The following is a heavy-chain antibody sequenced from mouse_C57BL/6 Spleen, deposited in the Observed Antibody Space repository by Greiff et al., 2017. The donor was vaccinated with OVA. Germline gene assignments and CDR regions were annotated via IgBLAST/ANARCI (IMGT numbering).Heavy chain of an antibody. J-gene: IGHJ4*01. Sequence: VQLQQSGAELVRPGASVTLSCKASGYTFTDYEMHWVKQTPVHGLEWIGAIDPETGGTAYNQKFKGKAILTADKSSSTAYMELRSLTSEDSAVYYCTRGGGNYPYYYAMDYWGQGTSVTVSS. D-gene: IGHD2-1*01. CDR1: GYTFTDYE. CDR2: IDPETGGT. V-gene: IGHV1-15*01. CDR3: TRGGGNYPYYYAMDY.